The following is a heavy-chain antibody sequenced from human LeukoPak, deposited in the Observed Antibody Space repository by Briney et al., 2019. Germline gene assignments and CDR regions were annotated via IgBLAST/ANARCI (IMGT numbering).Heavy chain of an antibody. D-gene: IGHD3-16*01. Sequence: GGSLRLSCAASGFTFSSYEMNWVRQAPGKGLEWVSYISSSGSTIYYADSVKGRFTISRDNSKNILYLQMNSLRAEDTAVYYCTRLLPTSHHYFDCWGQGTLVTVSS. CDR1: GFTFSSYE. CDR3: TRLLPTSHHYFDC. J-gene: IGHJ4*02. CDR2: ISSSGSTI. V-gene: IGHV3-48*03.